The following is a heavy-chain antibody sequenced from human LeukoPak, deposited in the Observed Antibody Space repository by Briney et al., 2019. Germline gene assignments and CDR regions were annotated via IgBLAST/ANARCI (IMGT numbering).Heavy chain of an antibody. Sequence: SETLSLTCTVSGGSISSSSYYWGWIRQPPGKGLEWIGRIYTSGSTNYNPSLKSRVTMSVDTSKNQFSLKLSSVTAADTAVYYCARDSNIVVVTAMGWFDPWGQGTLVTVSS. CDR3: ARDSNIVVVTAMGWFDP. J-gene: IGHJ5*02. CDR1: GGSISSSSYY. D-gene: IGHD2-21*02. CDR2: IYTSGST. V-gene: IGHV4-39*07.